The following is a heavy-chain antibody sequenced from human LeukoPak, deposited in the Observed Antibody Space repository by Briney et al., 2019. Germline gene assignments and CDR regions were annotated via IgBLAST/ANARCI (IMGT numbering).Heavy chain of an antibody. V-gene: IGHV3-21*01. CDR2: ISSSSSYI. D-gene: IGHD6-13*01. CDR3: ARDGHGDSSSWRFRFDP. CDR1: GFTFSSYS. J-gene: IGHJ5*02. Sequence: TGGSLRLPCAASGFTFSSYSMNWVRQAPGKGLEWVSSISSSSSYIYYADSVKGRFTISRDNAKNSLYLQMNSLRAEDTAVYYCARDGHGDSSSWRFRFDPWGQGTLVTVSS.